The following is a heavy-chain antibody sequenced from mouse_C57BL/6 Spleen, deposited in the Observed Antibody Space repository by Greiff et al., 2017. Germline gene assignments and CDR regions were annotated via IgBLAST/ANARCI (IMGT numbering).Heavy chain of an antibody. CDR2: IDPANGNT. CDR1: GFNINNTY. V-gene: IGHV14-3*01. J-gene: IGHJ2*01. Sequence: EVKVEESVAELVRPGASVKLSCTASGFNINNTYMHWVKQRPEQGLEWIGRIDPANGNTTSAPEFQGKATITADTSSNTAYLQLSSLTSEDTAIYYCASYGRGYWGQGTTLTVSS. CDR3: ASYGRGY. D-gene: IGHD1-1*01.